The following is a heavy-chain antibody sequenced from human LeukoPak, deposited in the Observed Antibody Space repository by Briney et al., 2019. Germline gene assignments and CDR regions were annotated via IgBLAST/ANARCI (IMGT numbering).Heavy chain of an antibody. V-gene: IGHV3-7*01. CDR3: AREYYDYVWGSYRYLQLFDY. Sequence: GGSLRSSCAASGFTFSSYWMSWVRQAPGKGLEWVANIKQDGSEKYYVDSVKGRFTISRDNAKNSLYLQMNSLRAEDTAVYYCAREYYDYVWGSYRYLQLFDYWGQGTLVTVSS. D-gene: IGHD3-16*02. CDR1: GFTFSSYW. CDR2: IKQDGSEK. J-gene: IGHJ4*02.